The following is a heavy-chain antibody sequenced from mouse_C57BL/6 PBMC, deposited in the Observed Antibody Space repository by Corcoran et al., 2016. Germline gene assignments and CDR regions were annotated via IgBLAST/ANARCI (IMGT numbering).Heavy chain of an antibody. J-gene: IGHJ4*01. D-gene: IGHD2-1*01. Sequence: QLQLQQSGAELVKPGASVKISCKASGYAFSSYWMNWVKQRPGRGLEWIGQIYPGDGDTNYNGKFKGKATLTADKSSSTAYMQLSSLTAEDSAVYFCAREAGAHDNYDYYAMDYWGQGTSVTVSS. CDR2: IYPGDGDT. V-gene: IGHV1-80*01. CDR1: GYAFSSYW. CDR3: AREAGAHDNYDYYAMDY.